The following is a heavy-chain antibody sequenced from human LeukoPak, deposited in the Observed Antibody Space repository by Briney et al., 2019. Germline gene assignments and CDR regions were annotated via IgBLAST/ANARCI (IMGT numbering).Heavy chain of an antibody. V-gene: IGHV4-59*12. CDR2: IYDRRST. Sequence: SETLSLTCTVSGGSIRSYYWSWIRQPPGKGLEWIGNIYDRRSTSYNPSLKSRVTISVDMSKSQFSLKLTSVTAADTAVYYCAREVGAYFDYWGQGTLVTVSS. D-gene: IGHD1-26*01. CDR3: AREVGAYFDY. CDR1: GGSIRSYY. J-gene: IGHJ4*02.